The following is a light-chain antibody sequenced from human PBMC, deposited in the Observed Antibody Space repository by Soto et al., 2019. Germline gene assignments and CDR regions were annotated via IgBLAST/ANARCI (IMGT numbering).Light chain of an antibody. V-gene: IGKV3-15*01. Sequence: EIVMTQSPATLSVSPGERATLSCRASQSVGSDLAWYQQKPGQAPRLLIYGASTRATGIPARFSGSGSGTEFTLTISSLQPEDFATYYCQQANSFPLTFGGGTKVDIK. J-gene: IGKJ4*01. CDR3: QQANSFPLT. CDR2: GAS. CDR1: QSVGSD.